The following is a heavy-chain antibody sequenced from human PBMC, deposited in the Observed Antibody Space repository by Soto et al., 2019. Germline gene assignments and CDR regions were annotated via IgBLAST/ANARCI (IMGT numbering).Heavy chain of an antibody. V-gene: IGHV3-53*01. CDR3: ARDQGDYGSGSYAFDI. CDR1: GFTVRSNY. D-gene: IGHD3-10*01. J-gene: IGHJ3*02. Sequence: GGSLRLTCAASGFTVRSNYMSWVRQAPGKGLEWVSVIYSGGSTYYADSVKGRFTISRDNSKNTLYLQVNSLKAEDTAVYYCARDQGDYGSGSYAFDIWGQGTMVTVS. CDR2: IYSGGST.